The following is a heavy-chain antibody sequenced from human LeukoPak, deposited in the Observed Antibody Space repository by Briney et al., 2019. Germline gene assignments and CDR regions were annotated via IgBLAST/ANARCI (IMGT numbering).Heavy chain of an antibody. CDR2: FNPENGNT. CDR3: ARLGGSGSYLDY. D-gene: IGHD3-10*01. V-gene: IGHV1-18*01. J-gene: IGHJ4*02. CDR1: GYSFVGYG. Sequence: ASVKVSCKASGYSFVGYGITWWRRPPGQGLEGMGWFNPENGNTNYAQKVQGRVTMTADTSTSTSYMELSSLRSEDTAVYYCARLGGSGSYLDYWGQGTLVTVSS.